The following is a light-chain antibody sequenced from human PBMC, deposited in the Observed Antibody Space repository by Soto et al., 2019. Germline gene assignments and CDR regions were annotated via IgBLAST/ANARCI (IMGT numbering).Light chain of an antibody. CDR1: SSNIGAGYD. Sequence: QSVLTQPPSVSGAPGQRVTISCTGSSSNIGAGYDVPWYQQLPGTAPKLLIYGNSNRPSGVPDRFSGSKSGTSAALAITGRQAEDDADDYCQSYDSSLSGVVFGSGTQLTVL. J-gene: IGLJ2*01. CDR3: QSYDSSLSGVV. CDR2: GNS. V-gene: IGLV1-40*01.